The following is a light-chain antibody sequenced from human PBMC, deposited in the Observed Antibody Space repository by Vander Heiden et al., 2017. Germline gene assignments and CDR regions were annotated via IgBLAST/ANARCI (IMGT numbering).Light chain of an antibody. J-gene: IGKJ1*01. CDR3: QQHNNWPPWT. V-gene: IGKV3-15*01. CDR2: GAS. Sequence: SQSVSSNLAWYQQKPGQAPRLLIYGASTRATGIPARFSGSGYGTEFTLTISSLQSEDFAVYYCQQHNNWPPWTFGQGTKVEIK. CDR1: QSVSSN.